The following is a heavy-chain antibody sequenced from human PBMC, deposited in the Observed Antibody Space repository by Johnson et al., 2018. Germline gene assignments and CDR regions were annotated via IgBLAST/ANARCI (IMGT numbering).Heavy chain of an antibody. V-gene: IGHV4-59*11. CDR3: ARDVCGADCFVPYHMDV. CDR2: IYSAGTT. D-gene: IGHD2-21*02. Sequence: QVQLQESGPGLVKPSENLSLTCTVSGDSIGNHYWNWIRQTPGKGLEWIGHIYSAGTTNYNPSLKSRVTISMDTSKNQFFLSLMSVSAADTAVYYCARDVCGADCFVPYHMDVWGQGTTVTVSS. J-gene: IGHJ6*03. CDR1: GDSIGNHY.